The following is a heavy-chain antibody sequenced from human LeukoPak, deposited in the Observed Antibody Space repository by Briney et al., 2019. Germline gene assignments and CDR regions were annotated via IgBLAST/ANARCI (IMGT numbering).Heavy chain of an antibody. D-gene: IGHD2-15*01. V-gene: IGHV3-23*01. J-gene: IGHJ6*02. CDR1: GFTFNNYA. CDR2: VSGRGDAT. Sequence: GGSLRLSCAASGFTFNNYAMTWVRQAPGKGLEWVSAVSGRGDATYYADSVKGRFTISRDDSKNTLYLEMNSLRAEDTAVYHCAKAPPAATNYYYGMDVWGQRTTVTVSS. CDR3: AKAPPAATNYYYGMDV.